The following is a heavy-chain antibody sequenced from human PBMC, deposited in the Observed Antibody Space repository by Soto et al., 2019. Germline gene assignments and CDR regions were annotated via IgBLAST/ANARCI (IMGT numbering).Heavy chain of an antibody. D-gene: IGHD7-27*01. CDR1: GGTFSSYS. CDR3: ARAPGHYYYGMDV. V-gene: IGHV1-69*13. Sequence: SVKVSCKASGGTFSSYSISWVLQAPGQGLEWMGGIIPIFGTANYAQKFQGRVTITADESTSTAYMELSSLRSEDTAVYYCARAPGHYYYGMDVWGQGTTVTVSS. J-gene: IGHJ6*02. CDR2: IIPIFGTA.